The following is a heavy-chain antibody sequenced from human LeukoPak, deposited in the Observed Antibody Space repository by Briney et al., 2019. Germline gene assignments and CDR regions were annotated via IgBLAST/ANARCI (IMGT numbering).Heavy chain of an antibody. CDR3: ARAGGSYYFDY. CDR2: IWYDGSNK. J-gene: IGHJ4*02. CDR1: GFTFSSYG. V-gene: IGHV3-33*01. Sequence: GGSLRLSCAASGFTFSSYGMHWVRQAPGKGLEWVAAIWYDGSNKYYADSVKGRFTISRDNSKNTLYLQMNSLRAEDTAVYYCARAGGSYYFDYWGQGTLVTVSS. D-gene: IGHD1-26*01.